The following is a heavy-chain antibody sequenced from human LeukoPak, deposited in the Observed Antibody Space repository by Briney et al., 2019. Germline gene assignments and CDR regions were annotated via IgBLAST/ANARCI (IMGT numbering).Heavy chain of an antibody. V-gene: IGHV4-34*01. CDR1: AGSFSGYY. CDR3: ARGSRYSSSSYRTGYFDY. Sequence: SATLSLTCAVYAGSFSGYYWSWIRQPPGKGLEWIGEINHSGSTNYNPSLKSRVTISVDTSKNQFSLKLSSVTAADTAVNYCARGSRYSSSSYRTGYFDYWGQGTLVTVSS. CDR2: INHSGST. D-gene: IGHD6-6*01. J-gene: IGHJ4*02.